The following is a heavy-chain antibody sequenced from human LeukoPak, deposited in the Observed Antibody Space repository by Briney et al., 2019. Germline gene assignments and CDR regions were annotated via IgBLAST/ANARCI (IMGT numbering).Heavy chain of an antibody. CDR3: ARNRGDPSYFDY. CDR1: GFTFSGYS. Sequence: GGSLRLSCAASGFTFSGYSMNWVRQAPGKGLEWVSSISTSSGYIYYADSVQGRFTISRDNANNSLYLQMNSLRAEDTAMYYCARNRGDPSYFDYWGQGILVTVSS. D-gene: IGHD4-17*01. V-gene: IGHV3-21*01. J-gene: IGHJ4*02. CDR2: ISTSSGYI.